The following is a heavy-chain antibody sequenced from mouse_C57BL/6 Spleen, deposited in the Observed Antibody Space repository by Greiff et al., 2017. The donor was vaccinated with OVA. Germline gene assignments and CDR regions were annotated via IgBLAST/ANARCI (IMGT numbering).Heavy chain of an antibody. J-gene: IGHJ4*01. CDR2: IRNKANGYTH. CDR1: GFTFTDYY. V-gene: IGHV7-3*01. CDR3: ARSEDLDY. Sequence: EVMLVESGGGLVQPGGSLSLSCAASGFTFTDYYMSWVRQPPGKALEWLGFIRNKANGYTHAYSASVKGRFNISRDNSKSILYLQMNALRAEDSAIYYCARSEDLDYWGQGTSVTVSS.